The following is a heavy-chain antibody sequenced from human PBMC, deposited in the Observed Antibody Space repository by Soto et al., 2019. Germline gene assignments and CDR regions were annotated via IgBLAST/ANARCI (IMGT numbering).Heavy chain of an antibody. J-gene: IGHJ5*02. CDR1: GGSFSGYY. Sequence: QVQLQQWGAGLLKPSETLSLTCAVYGGSFSGYYWSWIRQPPGKGLEWIGEINHSGSTNYNPSLKSRVTISVDTSKNQFSLRLSSVTAADTAVYYWARGDGYSLHNWFDPWGQGTLVTVSS. CDR3: ARGDGYSLHNWFDP. CDR2: INHSGST. V-gene: IGHV4-34*01. D-gene: IGHD5-18*01.